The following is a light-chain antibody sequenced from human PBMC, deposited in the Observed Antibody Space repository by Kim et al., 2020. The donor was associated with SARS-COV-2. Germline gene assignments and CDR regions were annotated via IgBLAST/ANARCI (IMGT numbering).Light chain of an antibody. V-gene: IGKV3-20*01. J-gene: IGKJ4*01. CDR3: QQSGSSPLT. Sequence: SPGDRATISSRASQSVSSNHVAWYQQKPGQAPRLLIYGASTRATGIPDRFSGSGSGTDFTLTISRLEPEDFAVYYCQQSGSSPLTFGGGTKVDIK. CDR2: GAS. CDR1: QSVSSNH.